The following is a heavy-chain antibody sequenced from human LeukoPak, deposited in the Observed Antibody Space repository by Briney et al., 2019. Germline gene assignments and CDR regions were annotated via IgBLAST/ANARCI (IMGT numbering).Heavy chain of an antibody. D-gene: IGHD6-13*01. V-gene: IGHV4-34*01. CDR2: INHSGST. CDR3: AREYSSSWYSYLNY. Sequence: PSETLSLTCAVYGGSFSGYYWSWIRQPPGKGLEWIGEINHSGSTNYNPSLKSRVTISVDTSKNQFSLKLSSVTAADTAVYYCAREYSSSWYSYLNYWGQGTLVTVSS. CDR1: GGSFSGYY. J-gene: IGHJ4*02.